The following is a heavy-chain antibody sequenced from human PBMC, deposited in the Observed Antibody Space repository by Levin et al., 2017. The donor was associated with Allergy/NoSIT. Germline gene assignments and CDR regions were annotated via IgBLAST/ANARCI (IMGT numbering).Heavy chain of an antibody. CDR3: ASGWNDGWRLGY. V-gene: IGHV1-18*01. CDR2: ISAYNGNT. D-gene: IGHD1-1*01. J-gene: IGHJ4*02. Sequence: GESLKISCKASGYTFTSYGISWVRQAPGQGLEWMGWISAYNGNTNYAQKLQGRVTMTTDTSTSTAYMELRSLRSDDTAVYYCASGWNDGWRLGYWGQGTLVTVSS. CDR1: GYTFTSYG.